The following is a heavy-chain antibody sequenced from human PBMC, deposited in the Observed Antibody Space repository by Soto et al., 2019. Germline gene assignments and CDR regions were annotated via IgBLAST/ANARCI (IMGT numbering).Heavy chain of an antibody. CDR3: ARHGFYGDYSSNYFDP. CDR1: GYRFTNYL. D-gene: IGHD4-17*01. Sequence: PVEPMTVSCQPSGYRFTNYLSASVRQLTGKGLEYMGIIYPSDSDSRYSPSFQGQVTFSADKSINTAYLQWSSLKASDTAMYYCARHGFYGDYSSNYFDPRGQGTRVTVSA. J-gene: IGHJ5*02. V-gene: IGHV5-51*01. CDR2: IYPSDSDS.